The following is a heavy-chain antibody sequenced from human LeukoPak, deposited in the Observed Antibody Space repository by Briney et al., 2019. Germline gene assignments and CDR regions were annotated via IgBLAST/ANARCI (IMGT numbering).Heavy chain of an antibody. Sequence: KSGGSLRLSCAASGFTFSDYYMSWIRQAPGKGLEWVSYISSSGSTIYYADSVKGRFTISGDNAKNSLYLQMNSLRAEDTAVYYCARDLPSSGYYSWGYYYYGMDVWGQGTTVTVSS. V-gene: IGHV3-11*04. CDR2: ISSSGSTI. CDR1: GFTFSDYY. D-gene: IGHD3-22*01. J-gene: IGHJ6*02. CDR3: ARDLPSSGYYSWGYYYYGMDV.